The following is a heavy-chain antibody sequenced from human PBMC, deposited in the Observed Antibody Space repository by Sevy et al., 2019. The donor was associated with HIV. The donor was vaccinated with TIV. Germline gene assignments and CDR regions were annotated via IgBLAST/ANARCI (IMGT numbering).Heavy chain of an antibody. J-gene: IGHJ4*02. CDR1: GVTFSSYA. CDR2: IIPIFGTA. CDR3: ARGITSMFGGGYYFDY. V-gene: IGHV1-69*13. D-gene: IGHD5-18*01. Sequence: ASVKVSCKASGVTFSSYAISWVRQAPGQGLEWMGGIIPIFGTANYAQKFQGRVTITADESTSTTYMELSSLRSEDTAVYFCARGITSMFGGGYYFDYWGQGTLVTVSS.